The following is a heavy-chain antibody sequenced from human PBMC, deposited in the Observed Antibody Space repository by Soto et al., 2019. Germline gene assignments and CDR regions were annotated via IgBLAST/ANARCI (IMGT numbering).Heavy chain of an antibody. V-gene: IGHV4-59*01. D-gene: IGHD6-13*01. J-gene: IGHJ5*02. CDR2: IYDSGST. CDR1: GGCIGSYY. CDR3: ARGGSSWWFDP. Sequence: SETLSLTCTVSGGCIGSYYWSWIRQPPGKGLEWIGYIYDSGSTTYNPSLRSRVTISVDRSKNPFSLKLSSVTAADTAVYYCARGGSSWWFDPWGKGTLVTVSS.